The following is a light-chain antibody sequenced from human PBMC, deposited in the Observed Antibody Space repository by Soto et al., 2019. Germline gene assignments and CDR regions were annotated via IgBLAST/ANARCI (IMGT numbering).Light chain of an antibody. V-gene: IGKV1-5*03. Sequence: DIQMTQSPSTLSASVADRVTITCRASQSIDTWLAWYQQKAGKAPNLLIYRASTLQSGVPSRFSGSGSGTEFTLTISGLQPDDFATYYCQQYKSYWTFGQGTKVDIK. J-gene: IGKJ1*01. CDR3: QQYKSYWT. CDR1: QSIDTW. CDR2: RAS.